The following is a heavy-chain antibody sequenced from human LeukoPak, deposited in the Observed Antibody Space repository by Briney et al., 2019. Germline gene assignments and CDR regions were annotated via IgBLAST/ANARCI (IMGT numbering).Heavy chain of an antibody. Sequence: KPSETLSLTCTVSGGSISSYYWSWIRQPAGKGLEWIGRIYTSGSTNYNPSLKSRVTMSVDTSKNQFSLKLSSVTAADTAVYYCARAGARNYYYYYYYMDVWGKGTTVTVSS. V-gene: IGHV4-4*07. CDR2: IYTSGST. CDR3: ARAGARNYYYYYYYMDV. D-gene: IGHD1-14*01. J-gene: IGHJ6*03. CDR1: GGSISSYY.